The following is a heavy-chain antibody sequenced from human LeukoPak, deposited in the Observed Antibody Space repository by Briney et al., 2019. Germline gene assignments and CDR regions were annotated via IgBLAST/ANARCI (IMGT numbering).Heavy chain of an antibody. J-gene: IGHJ3*02. Sequence: PGGSLRLSCAASGFTFDDYTMHWVRQAPGKGLEWVSLISWDGGSTYYADSVKGRFTISRDNSKNSLYLQMNSLRTEDTALYYCAHIPTHADPRTTVIPNDAFDIWGQGTMVTVSS. D-gene: IGHD4-17*01. V-gene: IGHV3-43*01. CDR1: GFTFDDYT. CDR3: AHIPTHADPRTTVIPNDAFDI. CDR2: ISWDGGST.